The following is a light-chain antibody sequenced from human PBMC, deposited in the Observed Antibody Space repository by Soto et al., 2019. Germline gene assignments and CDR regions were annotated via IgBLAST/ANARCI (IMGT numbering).Light chain of an antibody. CDR1: QSVSSNY. CDR3: QQYGSSTMT. V-gene: IGKV3-20*01. J-gene: IGKJ5*01. CDR2: GAS. Sequence: IVLTQSPGTMSLSPGERATLSCRGSQSVSSNYLAWYQQKPGQAPRLLIYGASSRATGIPDRFSGSGSGTDFTLTISRLETEDFAVYYCQQYGSSTMTFGQGTRLEIK.